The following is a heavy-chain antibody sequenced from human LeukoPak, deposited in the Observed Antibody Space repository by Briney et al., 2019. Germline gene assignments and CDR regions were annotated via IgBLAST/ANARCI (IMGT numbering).Heavy chain of an antibody. CDR2: ISGSGGST. Sequence: GGSLRLSCATSGFIFSSYAMSWVRQAPGKGLEWVSTISGSGGSTYYADSVKGRFTISRDNSKNTVYLQMNSLRAEDTAVYYCAKDRSCINDVRHGDFDYWGQGTLVTVSS. D-gene: IGHD2-8*01. CDR1: GFIFSSYA. V-gene: IGHV3-23*01. J-gene: IGHJ4*02. CDR3: AKDRSCINDVRHGDFDY.